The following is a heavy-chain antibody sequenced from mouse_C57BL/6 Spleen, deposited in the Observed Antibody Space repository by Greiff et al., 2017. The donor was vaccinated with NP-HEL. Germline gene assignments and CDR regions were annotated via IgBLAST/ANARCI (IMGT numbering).Heavy chain of an antibody. V-gene: IGHV2-3*01. Sequence: VQGVESGPGLVAPSQSLSITCTVSGFSLTSYGVSWVRQPPGKGLEWLGVIWGDGSTNYHSALISRLSISKENAKSQVFVKLNSLQTDDTATYYCAKTPVTGTGAYWGQGTLVTVSA. D-gene: IGHD4-1*01. CDR2: IWGDGST. CDR1: GFSLTSYG. J-gene: IGHJ3*01. CDR3: AKTPVTGTGAY.